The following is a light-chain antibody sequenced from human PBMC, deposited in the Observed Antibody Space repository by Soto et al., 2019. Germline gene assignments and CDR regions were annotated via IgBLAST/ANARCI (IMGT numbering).Light chain of an antibody. CDR3: QQYGSSPLT. Sequence: EIVFTQSPGTLSLSPGERATLSCRASQSVSSSYLAWYQQKLGQAPRVIIYGASSRETGILERFSGSGSGTEFTLTISRLEPEDVAVYYCQQYGSSPLTFGGGTKVDIK. V-gene: IGKV3-20*01. J-gene: IGKJ4*01. CDR1: QSVSSSY. CDR2: GAS.